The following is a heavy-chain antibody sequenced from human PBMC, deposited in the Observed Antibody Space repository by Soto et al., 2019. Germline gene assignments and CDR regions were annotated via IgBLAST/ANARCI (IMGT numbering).Heavy chain of an antibody. D-gene: IGHD3-10*01. CDR1: GFPFSIYA. J-gene: IGHJ5*02. V-gene: IGHV3-23*01. CDR3: AKDDAVTTMGWIDP. Sequence: PGGSLRLSCAASGFPFSIYAMNLVRRSPGKGLEWVSAITGRGTTTYYADSVKGRFIISRDNSNNTLFLQMYNLRFEDTAVYYCAKDDAVTTMGWIDPWGQGTLVTV. CDR2: ITGRGTTT.